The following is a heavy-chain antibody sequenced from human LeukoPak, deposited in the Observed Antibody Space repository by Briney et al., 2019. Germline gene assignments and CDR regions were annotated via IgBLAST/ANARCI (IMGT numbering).Heavy chain of an antibody. CDR3: ARPLWYSSGRPPVGY. CDR1: GYSFTNYW. CDR2: ISPDGSDT. V-gene: IGHV5-51*01. J-gene: IGHJ4*02. Sequence: GESLKISCKGSGYSFTNYWIGWVRQMPGKGLEWMGIISPDGSDTRYSPSFQGQVTISADKSIRIAYLQWRSLKASDSHMLYFARPLWYSSGRPPVGYWGQGTLVTVSS. D-gene: IGHD6-19*01.